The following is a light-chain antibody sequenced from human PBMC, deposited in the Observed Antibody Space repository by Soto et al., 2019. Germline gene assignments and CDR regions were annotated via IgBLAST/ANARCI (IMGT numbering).Light chain of an antibody. Sequence: EIVMTQSPATLSVSPGERATLSCRASQSVSSNLAWYQQKPGQAPRLLIYGASTRATGIPARFSGSGSGTEFTLTISSLQSEDFAVYYCQQYNNWSITCGQGKRLEI. V-gene: IGKV3-15*01. CDR3: QQYNNWSIT. J-gene: IGKJ5*01. CDR2: GAS. CDR1: QSVSSN.